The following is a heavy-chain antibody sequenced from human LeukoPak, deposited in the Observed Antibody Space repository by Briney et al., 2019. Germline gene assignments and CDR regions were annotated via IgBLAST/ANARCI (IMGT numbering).Heavy chain of an antibody. J-gene: IGHJ4*02. Sequence: ASVKVSCKASGYTFTSYGISWVRQAPGQGLEWMGWISAYNGNTNYAQKLQGRVTMTTDTSTSTAYMELRSLRSDDTAAYYCARDPYSGSYIRFDYWGQGTLVTVSS. D-gene: IGHD1-26*01. CDR3: ARDPYSGSYIRFDY. CDR2: ISAYNGNT. V-gene: IGHV1-18*01. CDR1: GYTFTSYG.